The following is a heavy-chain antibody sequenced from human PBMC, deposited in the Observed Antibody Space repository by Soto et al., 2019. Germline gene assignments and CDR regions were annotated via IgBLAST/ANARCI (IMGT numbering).Heavy chain of an antibody. D-gene: IGHD6-6*01. CDR2: INAGNGNT. V-gene: IGHV1-3*01. CDR3: AISGSSSLFDY. J-gene: IGHJ4*02. Sequence: ASVKVSCKTSGYTFTSYAMHWVRQAPGQRLEWMGWINAGNGNTKYSQKFQGRVTITRDTSASTAYMELSSLRSEDTAVYYCAISGSSSLFDYWGQGTLVTVSS. CDR1: GYTFTSYA.